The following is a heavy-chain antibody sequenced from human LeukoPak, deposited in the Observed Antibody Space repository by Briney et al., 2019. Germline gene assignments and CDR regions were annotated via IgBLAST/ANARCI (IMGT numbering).Heavy chain of an antibody. J-gene: IGHJ2*01. D-gene: IGHD3-16*02. CDR2: ISDSGDAT. Sequence: GGSLRLSCEVSGFTFSNYGMTWVRQAPGKGLEWVSAISDSGDATYYADSVKGRFTISRDNSKNTLYLQMNSLRVDDTAVYYCAKDARWESSQQWGGYWYFDLWGRGTRVTVSS. V-gene: IGHV3-23*01. CDR3: AKDARWESSQQWGGYWYFDL. CDR1: GFTFSNYG.